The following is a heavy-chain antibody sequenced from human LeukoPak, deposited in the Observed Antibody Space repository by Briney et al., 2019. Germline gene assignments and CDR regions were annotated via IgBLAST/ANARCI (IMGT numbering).Heavy chain of an antibody. J-gene: IGHJ4*02. V-gene: IGHV1-69*04. CDR3: ARVTGDGYTFDY. D-gene: IGHD5-24*01. Sequence: SVQVSCKASGGTFSSYAISWVRQAPGQGLEWMGRIIPILGIANYAQKFQGRVTITADKSTSTAYMELSSLRSEDTAVYYCARVTGDGYTFDYWGQGTLVTVSS. CDR1: GGTFSSYA. CDR2: IIPILGIA.